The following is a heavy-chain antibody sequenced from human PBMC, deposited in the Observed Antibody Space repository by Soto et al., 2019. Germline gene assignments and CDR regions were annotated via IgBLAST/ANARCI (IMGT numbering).Heavy chain of an antibody. D-gene: IGHD5-18*01. CDR1: GGSISSYY. CDR2: IYYSGST. J-gene: IGHJ6*03. V-gene: IGHV4-59*01. Sequence: QVQLQESGPGLVKPSETLSLTCTVSGGSISSYYWSWIRQPPGQGLEWIGYIYYSGSTNYNPSLKSRGTISLATSKNQCTLKLSSVTAADTAVYYCARDLRLVTLGDYYYYYMDVWGKGTTVTVSS. CDR3: ARDLRLVTLGDYYYYYMDV.